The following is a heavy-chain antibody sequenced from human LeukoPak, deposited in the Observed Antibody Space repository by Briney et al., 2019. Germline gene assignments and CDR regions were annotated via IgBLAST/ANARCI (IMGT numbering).Heavy chain of an antibody. CDR1: GGSISSSSYY. J-gene: IGHJ4*02. Sequence: SETLSLTCTVSGGSISSSSYYWSWIRQPPGKGLEWIGYIYYSGSTNYNPSLKSRVTISVDMSKNQFSLKLSSVTAADTAVYYCARDYYDSSGYYYSFDYWGQGTLVTVSS. CDR3: ARDYYDSSGYYYSFDY. CDR2: IYYSGST. D-gene: IGHD3-22*01. V-gene: IGHV4-61*01.